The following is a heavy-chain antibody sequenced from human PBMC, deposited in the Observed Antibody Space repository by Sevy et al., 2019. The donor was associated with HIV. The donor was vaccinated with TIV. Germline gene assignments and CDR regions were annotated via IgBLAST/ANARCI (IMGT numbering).Heavy chain of an antibody. CDR2: ISAYNGNT. Sequence: ASVKVSCKASGYTFTSYGISWVRQAPGQGLEWMGWISAYNGNTNYAQKLQGRVTMTTDTSTSTAYMGLRSLRSDDTAVYYCARGNMGSSHARYYYYMDVWGKGTTVTVSS. CDR1: GYTFTSYG. D-gene: IGHD6-13*01. J-gene: IGHJ6*03. V-gene: IGHV1-18*04. CDR3: ARGNMGSSHARYYYYMDV.